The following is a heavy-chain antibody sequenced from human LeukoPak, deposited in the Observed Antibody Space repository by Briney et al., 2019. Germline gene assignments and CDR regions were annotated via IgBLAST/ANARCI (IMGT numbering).Heavy chain of an antibody. Sequence: GGSLRLSCAASGFTFSSYAMSWVRQAPGKGLEWVSTLRGSGASTSYADSVKGRFTISRDNSKNTLYLQMNSLRAEDTARYYCAKQKGYCSGGSCYYSDYWGQGTLVTVSS. CDR2: LRGSGAST. D-gene: IGHD2-15*01. J-gene: IGHJ4*02. V-gene: IGHV3-23*01. CDR1: GFTFSSYA. CDR3: AKQKGYCSGGSCYYSDY.